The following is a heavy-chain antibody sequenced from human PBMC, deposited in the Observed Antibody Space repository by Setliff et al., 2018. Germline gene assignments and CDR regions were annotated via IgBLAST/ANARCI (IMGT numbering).Heavy chain of an antibody. CDR2: INAGNGNT. CDR3: ASSFSSYYDSSGYPLGAFDI. V-gene: IGHV1-3*01. Sequence: WASVKVSCKASGYTFTSYAMHWVRQAPGQRLEWMGWINAGNGNTKYSQKFQGRVTITRDTSASTAYMELSSLRSEDTAVYYCASSFSSYYDSSGYPLGAFDIWGQGTMVTVSS. J-gene: IGHJ3*02. CDR1: GYTFTSYA. D-gene: IGHD3-22*01.